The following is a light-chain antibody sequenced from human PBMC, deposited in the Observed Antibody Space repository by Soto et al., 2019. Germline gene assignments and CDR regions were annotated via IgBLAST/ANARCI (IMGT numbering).Light chain of an antibody. CDR1: QSISSY. CDR3: QQSYSTFWT. J-gene: IGKJ1*01. CDR2: AAS. Sequence: DIQITQSPSSLSASVGDGVTITCRASQSISSYLNWYQQKPGKAPKLLIYAASSLQSGVPSRFSGSRSGTDCTLTISSLQPEDVSTYYCQQSYSTFWTLGQGTKVDIK. V-gene: IGKV1-39*01.